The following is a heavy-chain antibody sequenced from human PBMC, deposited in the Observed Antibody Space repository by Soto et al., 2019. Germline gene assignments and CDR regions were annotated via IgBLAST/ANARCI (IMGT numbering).Heavy chain of an antibody. J-gene: IGHJ4*01. D-gene: IGHD2-15*01. CDR1: GVSISRGAYF. CDR3: ARGGPVSVSPAWQLLGYFDY. CDR2: ISYTGAT. V-gene: IGHV4-31*03. Sequence: QVHLQESGPGQVRPSQTLSLSCSVSGVSISRGAYFWTWIRQFPGKGLEWIAYISYTGATYYNPSLKSRVTILADTSKNQLSLKLNSVTSADTAVYYCARGGPVSVSPAWQLLGYFDYWGHGTLVTVSS.